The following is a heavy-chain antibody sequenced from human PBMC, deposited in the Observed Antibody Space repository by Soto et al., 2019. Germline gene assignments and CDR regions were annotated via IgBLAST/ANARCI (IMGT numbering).Heavy chain of an antibody. V-gene: IGHV4-59*01. D-gene: IGHD4-17*01. CDR3: ARVGGTRVWY. Sequence: QVQLQESGPGLVKPSETLSLTCTVSSDSITNYYWSWIRQSPGKGLEWIGYIHDSGRSNYNPSLKSRVKISVDTSKKQFSRKLNSVTAADTAVYYCARVGGTRVWYWGQGTLVTVSS. J-gene: IGHJ4*02. CDR2: IHDSGRS. CDR1: SDSITNYY.